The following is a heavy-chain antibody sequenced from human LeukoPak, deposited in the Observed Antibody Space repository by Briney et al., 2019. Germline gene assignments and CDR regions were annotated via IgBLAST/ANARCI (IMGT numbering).Heavy chain of an antibody. J-gene: IGHJ4*02. CDR3: AKEFGSGYYYPTALYYFDY. CDR2: ISGSGGST. CDR1: RFTFSSYA. Sequence: GGSLRLSCAASRFTFSSYAMSWVRQAPGKGLEWVSAISGSGGSTYYADSVKGRFTISRDNSKNTLYLQMNSLRAEDTAVYYCAKEFGSGYYYPTALYYFDYWGQGTLVTVSS. V-gene: IGHV3-23*01. D-gene: IGHD3-22*01.